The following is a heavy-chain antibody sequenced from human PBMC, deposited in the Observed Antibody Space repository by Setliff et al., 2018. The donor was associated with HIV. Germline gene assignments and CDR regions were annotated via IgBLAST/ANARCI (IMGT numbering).Heavy chain of an antibody. CDR1: GGSISSNNYF. CDR2: IYYSGST. V-gene: IGHV4-39*01. J-gene: IGHJ5*02. Sequence: SETLSFTCTVSGGSISSNNYFWGWIRQPPEKGLEWIGSIYYSGSTYYNPSLKSRVTISIDTSRNQFSLKLTSVTAADTAMYYCARRHTAFDPWGQGTLVTVSS. CDR3: ARRHTAFDP. D-gene: IGHD5-18*01.